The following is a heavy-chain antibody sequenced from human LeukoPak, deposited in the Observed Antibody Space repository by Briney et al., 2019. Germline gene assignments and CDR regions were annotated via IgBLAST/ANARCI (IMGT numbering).Heavy chain of an antibody. CDR1: GGSISSSSYY. Sequence: SETLSLTCTVSGGSISSSSYYWGWIRQPPGKGLEWIGSIYYSGSTYYNPSLKSRVTISVDTSKNQFSLKLSSVTAADTAVYYCARRLFIAVAGSVYFDYWGQGTLVTVSS. D-gene: IGHD6-19*01. V-gene: IGHV4-39*01. J-gene: IGHJ4*02. CDR2: IYYSGST. CDR3: ARRLFIAVAGSVYFDY.